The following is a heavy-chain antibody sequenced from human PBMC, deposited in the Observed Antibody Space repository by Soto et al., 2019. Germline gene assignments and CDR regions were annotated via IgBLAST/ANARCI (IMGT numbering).Heavy chain of an antibody. CDR1: GFTFSNAW. V-gene: IGHV3-15*01. CDR2: IKTKTDGGII. D-gene: IGHD3-10*01. Sequence: PGGSLRLSCAASGFTFSNAWMSWVRQAPGKGLEWVGRIKTKTDGGIIDYAAPVKGRFTISRDDSKNTLYLQINSLKTEDTAVYYCTTDSGSGTYYGNYYALDVWGRGSPVTVSS. J-gene: IGHJ6*02. CDR3: TTDSGSGTYYGNYYALDV.